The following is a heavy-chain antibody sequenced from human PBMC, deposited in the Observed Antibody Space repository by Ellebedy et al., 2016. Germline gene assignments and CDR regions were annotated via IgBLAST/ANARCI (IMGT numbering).Heavy chain of an antibody. CDR2: IKQDGSEK. D-gene: IGHD6-19*01. CDR3: ASMAGTHP. J-gene: IGHJ5*02. V-gene: IGHV3-7*02. Sequence: GESLKISXAASGFTFSSYWMSWVRQAPGKGLEWVANIKQDGSEKYYVDSVKGRFTISRDNAKNSLYLQMNSLRAEDTAVYYCASMAGTHPWGQGTLVTVSS. CDR1: GFTFSSYW.